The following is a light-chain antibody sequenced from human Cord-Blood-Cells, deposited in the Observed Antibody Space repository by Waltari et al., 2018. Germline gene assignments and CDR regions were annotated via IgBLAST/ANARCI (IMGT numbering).Light chain of an antibody. CDR2: EAR. CDR1: SSDVGSYTL. Sequence: QSALTQPAPVPGSPGQPITISCTGSSSDVGSYTLLSCYQQHPGNAPHLMIDEARERPSGVSNRFPGSKSGNTASLTISGLQAEDEADYYCCSYAGSSTFDVVFGCGTKLAVL. J-gene: IGLJ2*01. CDR3: CSYAGSSTFDVV. V-gene: IGLV2-23*02.